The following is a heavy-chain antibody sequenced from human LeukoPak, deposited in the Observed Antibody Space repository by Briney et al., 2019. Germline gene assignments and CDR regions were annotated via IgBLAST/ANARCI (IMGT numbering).Heavy chain of an antibody. CDR1: GFTFSSYG. J-gene: IGHJ4*02. CDR2: IWYDGSNK. D-gene: IGHD3-22*01. CDR3: ARGGRYYYDSSGYALDY. V-gene: IGHV3-33*01. Sequence: PGGSLRLSCAASGFTFSSYGMHWVRQAPGKGLEWAAVIWYDGSNKYYADSVKGRFTISRDNSKNTLYLQMNSLRAEDTAVYYCARGGRYYYDSSGYALDYWGQGTLVTVSS.